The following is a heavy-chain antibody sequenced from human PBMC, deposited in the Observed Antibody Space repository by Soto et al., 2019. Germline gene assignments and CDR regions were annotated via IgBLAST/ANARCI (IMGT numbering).Heavy chain of an antibody. J-gene: IGHJ5*02. CDR2: IYYSGHT. Sequence: KTSETLSLTCTVSGGSISSGGSYWSWIRQRPGKGLEWIGYIYYSGHTYYNPSLTSRVTISLDTSRNQFSLSLNSVTAADTAVYFCARDRLDFASRAAWFDPWGQGSLVTVSS. V-gene: IGHV4-31*03. D-gene: IGHD2-2*01. CDR1: GGSISSGGSY. CDR3: ARDRLDFASRAAWFDP.